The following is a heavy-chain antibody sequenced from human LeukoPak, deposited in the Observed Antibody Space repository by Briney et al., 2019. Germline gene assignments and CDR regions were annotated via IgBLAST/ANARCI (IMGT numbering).Heavy chain of an antibody. D-gene: IGHD2-2*01. CDR3: AKDRHAPGRYCSSTSCFPFDS. Sequence: GGSLRLSCVVSGFTFSSYAMSWVRQAPGKGLEWVSGISGSGGSTYYADSVKGRFTISRDNTKNALYLQMNSLRAEDTAVYYCAKDRHAPGRYCSSTSCFPFDSWGQGTLVTVSS. CDR1: GFTFSSYA. V-gene: IGHV3-23*01. CDR2: ISGSGGST. J-gene: IGHJ5*01.